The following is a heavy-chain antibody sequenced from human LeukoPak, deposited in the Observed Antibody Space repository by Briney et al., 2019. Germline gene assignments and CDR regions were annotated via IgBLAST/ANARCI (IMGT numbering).Heavy chain of an antibody. CDR3: ASELDYYDSSVYHRSYYYGMDV. CDR1: GFTFSSYD. Sequence: GGSLRLSCVASGFTFSSYDMHWVRQAPGKGLEWVTVISYDGSNKYYAESVKGRFTISRDNSKNTLYLQMDSLRGEDTAVYYCASELDYYDSSVYHRSYYYGMDVWGQGTTVTVSS. D-gene: IGHD3-22*01. CDR2: ISYDGSNK. V-gene: IGHV3-30-3*01. J-gene: IGHJ6*02.